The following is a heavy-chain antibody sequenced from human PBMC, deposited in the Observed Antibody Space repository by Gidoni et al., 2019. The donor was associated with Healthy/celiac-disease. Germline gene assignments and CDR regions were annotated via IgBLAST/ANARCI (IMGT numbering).Heavy chain of an antibody. Sequence: EVQLVQSGAQLHKPGESPTISCNGSGYSFTSYWIGWVRQMPGKGLEWMVIIYPGDSDTRYSPSFQGQVTISADKSISTAYLQWSSLKASDTAMYYCASGRRVVAAGDAFDIWGQGTMVTVSS. CDR3: ASGRRVVAAGDAFDI. CDR2: IYPGDSDT. V-gene: IGHV5-51*01. J-gene: IGHJ3*02. D-gene: IGHD2-15*01. CDR1: GYSFTSYW.